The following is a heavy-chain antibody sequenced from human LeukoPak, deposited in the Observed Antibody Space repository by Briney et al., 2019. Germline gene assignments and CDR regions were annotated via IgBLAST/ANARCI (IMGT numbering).Heavy chain of an antibody. CDR3: ASAPRGDTAMVGFYYYYMDV. J-gene: IGHJ6*03. CDR2: IYHSGST. D-gene: IGHD5-18*01. V-gene: IGHV4-38-2*02. Sequence: SETLSLTCTVSGYSISSGYYWGWIRQPPGKGLEWIGSIYHSGSTYYNPSLKSRVTISVDTSKNQFSLKLSSVTAADTAVYYCASAPRGDTAMVGFYYYYMDVWGKGTTVTVSS. CDR1: GYSISSGYY.